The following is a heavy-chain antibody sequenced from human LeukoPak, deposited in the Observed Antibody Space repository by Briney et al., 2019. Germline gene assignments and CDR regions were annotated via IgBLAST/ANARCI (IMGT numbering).Heavy chain of an antibody. J-gene: IGHJ3*02. D-gene: IGHD3-22*01. CDR1: GYTFTSYG. Sequence: ASVKVSCKASGYTFTSYGISWVRQAPGQGLEWMGWISAYNGNTNYAQKLQGRVTMTTDPSTSTAYMELRSLRSDETAVYYCARPMDYDSSGYYHDAFDIWGQGPMVTVSS. V-gene: IGHV1-18*01. CDR3: ARPMDYDSSGYYHDAFDI. CDR2: ISAYNGNT.